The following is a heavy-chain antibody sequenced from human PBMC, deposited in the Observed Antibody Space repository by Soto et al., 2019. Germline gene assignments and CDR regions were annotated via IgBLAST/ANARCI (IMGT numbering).Heavy chain of an antibody. V-gene: IGHV3-66*01. Sequence: GGSLRLSCAASGFTVSSNYMSWVRQAPGRGLEWVSVIYSDGSTYYADSVKGRFTISRDNSKNTLYLQMNSLRAEDTAVYYCASIESRLGTGGRVGATIVDYWGQGTLVTVSS. CDR2: IYSDGST. CDR3: ASIESRLGTGGRVGATIVDY. D-gene: IGHD1-26*01. J-gene: IGHJ4*02. CDR1: GFTVSSNY.